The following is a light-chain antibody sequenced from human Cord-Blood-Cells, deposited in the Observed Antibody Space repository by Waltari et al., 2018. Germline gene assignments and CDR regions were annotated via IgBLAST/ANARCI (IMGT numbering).Light chain of an antibody. Sequence: QSALTQPPSASGSPGQSVTISCTGTSSDVGGYNYVSWYQQHPGKAPKLMIYEVSKRPSGVPDRFSGSKSGNTASLTVSGLQAEDEADYCCSSYAGGYVFGTGTKVTVL. J-gene: IGLJ1*01. CDR2: EVS. CDR3: SSYAGGYV. V-gene: IGLV2-8*01. CDR1: SSDVGGYNY.